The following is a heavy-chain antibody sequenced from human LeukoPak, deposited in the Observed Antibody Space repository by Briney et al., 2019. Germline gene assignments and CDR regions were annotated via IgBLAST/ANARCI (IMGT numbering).Heavy chain of an antibody. D-gene: IGHD6-19*01. J-gene: IGHJ4*02. V-gene: IGHV4-34*01. CDR3: VRYLLHSSGWYVSYYFDY. CDR1: GGSFSGYY. CDR2: INHSGST. Sequence: SETLSLTCAVYGGSFSGYYWSWIRQPPGKGLEWIGEINHSGSTNYNPSLKSRVTISVDTSKNQFSLKLSSVTAADTAVYYCVRYLLHSSGWYVSYYFDYWGQGTLVTVSS.